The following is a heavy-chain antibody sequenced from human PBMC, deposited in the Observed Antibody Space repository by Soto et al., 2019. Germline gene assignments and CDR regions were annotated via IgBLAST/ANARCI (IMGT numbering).Heavy chain of an antibody. CDR3: VRNSLRENYYTMDV. Sequence: SGPTLVNPTQTLTLICTFSGFSLSASGMCVSWIRQPPGRALEWLARIDWDDDKSYSTSLKTRLTISKDTSKNEVVLTMTNMDPVDTGTYYCVRNSLRENYYTMDVWGQGTTVTVSS. CDR1: GFSLSASGMC. CDR2: IDWDDDK. D-gene: IGHD6-13*01. J-gene: IGHJ6*02. V-gene: IGHV2-70*11.